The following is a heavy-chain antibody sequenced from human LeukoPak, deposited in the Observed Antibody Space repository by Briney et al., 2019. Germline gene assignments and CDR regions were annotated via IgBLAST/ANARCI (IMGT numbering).Heavy chain of an antibody. Sequence: GSSVKVSCKASGGTFSSYAISWVRQAPGQGLEWMGWINSNNGKTEYIQTLQGRVTMTTDTATSTVYMELRSLRSDDTAVYFCARKGSPVAGKRNWFDPWGQGTLVIVSS. J-gene: IGHJ5*02. CDR2: INSNNGKT. D-gene: IGHD6-19*01. CDR1: GGTFSSYA. V-gene: IGHV1-18*01. CDR3: ARKGSPVAGKRNWFDP.